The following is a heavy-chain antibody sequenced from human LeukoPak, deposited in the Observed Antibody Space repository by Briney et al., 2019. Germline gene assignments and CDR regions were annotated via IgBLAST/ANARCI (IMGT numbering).Heavy chain of an antibody. J-gene: IGHJ4*02. CDR3: ARDGQQLAYFDY. V-gene: IGHV3-30-3*01. Sequence: TGGSLRLSCAASGFTFSSYAMHWVRQAPGKGLEWVAVISYDGSNKYYADSVKGRFTISRDNSKNTLYLQMNSLRAEDTAVYYCARDGQQLAYFDYWGQGTLVTVSS. CDR2: ISYDGSNK. CDR1: GFTFSSYA. D-gene: IGHD6-13*01.